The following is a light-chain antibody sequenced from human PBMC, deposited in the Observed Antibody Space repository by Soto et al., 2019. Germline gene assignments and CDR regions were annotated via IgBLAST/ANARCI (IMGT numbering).Light chain of an antibody. J-gene: IGKJ1*01. V-gene: IGKV3-20*01. Sequence: ALTQSPDTLSLSPGDRVTLSCRANQRASRQYLSWYQQRPGQPLRLLIYSVSMRADGIPDRFSGSGSGSEFTLTINRLEPEDFAVYYCQDFDSPQWTFGQGTKIE. CDR2: SVS. CDR1: QRASRQY. CDR3: QDFDSPQWT.